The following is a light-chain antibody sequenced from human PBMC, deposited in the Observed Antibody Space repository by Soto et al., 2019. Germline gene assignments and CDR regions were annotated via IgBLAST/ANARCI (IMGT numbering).Light chain of an antibody. CDR1: QSVSSN. CDR3: QQYNNWPSIT. J-gene: IGKJ5*01. CDR2: GAS. Sequence: EIVMTQSPATLSVSPGERATLSCRASQSVSSNLAWYQQKPGQAPRLLIYGASTRATGIPARLSGSGSGTEITLTISSLQSEDFAVYYCQQYNNWPSITFGQGTRLEIK. V-gene: IGKV3-15*01.